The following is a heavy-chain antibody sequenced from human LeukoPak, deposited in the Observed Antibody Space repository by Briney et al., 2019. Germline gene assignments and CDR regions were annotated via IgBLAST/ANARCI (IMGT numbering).Heavy chain of an antibody. D-gene: IGHD3-22*01. V-gene: IGHV5-51*01. J-gene: IGHJ4*02. CDR2: IYPGDSET. CDR1: GYSFTSNW. CDR3: ARRGTSGYYYAYDD. Sequence: GESLKIPCKGSGYSFTSNWIGWVRQMPGKGLEWMGIIYPGDSETRYSPSFQGQVTISADKSISTAYLKWSSLKASDTAMYYCARRGTSGYYYAYDDWGQGTLVTVSS.